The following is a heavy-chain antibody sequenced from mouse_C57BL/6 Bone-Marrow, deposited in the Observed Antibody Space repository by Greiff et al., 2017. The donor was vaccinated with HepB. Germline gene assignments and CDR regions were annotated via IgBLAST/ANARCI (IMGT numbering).Heavy chain of an antibody. V-gene: IGHV1-55*01. Sequence: QVHVKQSGAELVKPGASVKMSCKASGYTFTSYWITWVKQRPGQGLEWIGDIYPGSGSTNYNEKFKSKATLTVDTSSSTAYMQLSSLTSEDSAVYYCARVGRGFDYWGGGTTLTVSS. D-gene: IGHD4-1*01. J-gene: IGHJ2*01. CDR1: GYTFTSYW. CDR2: IYPGSGST. CDR3: ARVGRGFDY.